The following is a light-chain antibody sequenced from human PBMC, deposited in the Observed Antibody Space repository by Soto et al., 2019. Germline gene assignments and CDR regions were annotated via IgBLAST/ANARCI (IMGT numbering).Light chain of an antibody. CDR2: DAS. Sequence: EIVLTQSPATLSLSPGERATLSCRASQSIRSNLAWYQHKPCQAPRLLIYDASNRATGIPGRFSGSGSGTDFTLTISNLEPEDFAVYYCQQRDNWPWTFGQGAKVEIK. V-gene: IGKV3-11*01. J-gene: IGKJ1*01. CDR1: QSIRSN. CDR3: QQRDNWPWT.